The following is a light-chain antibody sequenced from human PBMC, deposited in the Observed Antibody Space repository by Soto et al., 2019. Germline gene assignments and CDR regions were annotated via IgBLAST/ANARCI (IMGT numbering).Light chain of an antibody. J-gene: IGKJ2*01. CDR2: AAD. CDR1: QSISTY. CDR3: QQSYSFPYT. V-gene: IGKV1-39*01. Sequence: DIHMTHAPSSLSASVFYRVTITFLAIQSISTYLNLYHQKPGKAPKILIYAADTLQSGVPSRFSGTGSGTDFLLTISRLQPEDFATYYCQQSYSFPYTFGQGTKVDIK.